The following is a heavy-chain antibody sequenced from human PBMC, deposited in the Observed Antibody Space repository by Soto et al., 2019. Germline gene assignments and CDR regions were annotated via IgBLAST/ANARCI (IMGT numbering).Heavy chain of an antibody. CDR3: AKVRYSSSWYENWFDP. CDR2: ISYDGSNK. V-gene: IGHV3-30*18. CDR1: GFTFSSYG. Sequence: GSLRLSCAASGFTFSSYGMHWVRQAPGEGLEWVAVISYDGSNKYYADSVKGRFTISRDNSKNTLYLQMNSLRAEDTAVYYCAKVRYSSSWYENWFDPWGQGTLVTVSS. D-gene: IGHD6-13*01. J-gene: IGHJ5*02.